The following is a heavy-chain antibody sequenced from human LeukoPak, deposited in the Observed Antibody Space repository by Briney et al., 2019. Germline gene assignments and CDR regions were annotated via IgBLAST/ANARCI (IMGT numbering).Heavy chain of an antibody. J-gene: IGHJ3*02. V-gene: IGHV4-30-2*01. CDR2: IYHSGST. D-gene: IGHD3-10*01. Sequence: SETLSLTCAVSGGSISSGGYSWSWIWQPPGKGLEWIGYIYHSGSTYYNPSLKSRVTISVDRSKNQFSLKLSSVTAADTAVYYCARGEIWFGESFDAFDIWGQGTMVTVSS. CDR3: ARGEIWFGESFDAFDI. CDR1: GGSISSGGYS.